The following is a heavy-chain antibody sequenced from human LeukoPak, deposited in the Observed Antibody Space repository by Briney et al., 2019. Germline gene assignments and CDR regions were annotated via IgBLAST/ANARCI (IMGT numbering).Heavy chain of an antibody. J-gene: IGHJ4*02. D-gene: IGHD6-6*01. CDR3: VTHSSSADY. Sequence: GGSLRLSCAASGFTFSTYETKWVRQAPGKGLEWVSYITGSGSPIYYADFVKGRFTISRDNAKNSLSLQMNSLRADDTAIYFCVTHSSSADYWGQGTLVTVSS. CDR1: GFTFSTYE. CDR2: ITGSGSPI. V-gene: IGHV3-48*03.